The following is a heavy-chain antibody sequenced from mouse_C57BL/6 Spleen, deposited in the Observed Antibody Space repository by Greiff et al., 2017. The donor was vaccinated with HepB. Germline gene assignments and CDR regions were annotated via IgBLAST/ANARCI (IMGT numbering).Heavy chain of an antibody. J-gene: IGHJ4*01. V-gene: IGHV1-55*01. CDR2: IYPGSGST. D-gene: IGHD2-5*01. CDR1: GYTFTSYC. Sequence: VQLQQPGAELVKPGASVKISCKASGYTFTSYCITWVKQRPGQGLEWIGHIYPGSGSTNYNEKFKSKATLTVDTSSSPAYMQLSSLTSEDSAVYCCARVDSNYRYYAMDYWGQGTSVTVSS. CDR3: ARVDSNYRYYAMDY.